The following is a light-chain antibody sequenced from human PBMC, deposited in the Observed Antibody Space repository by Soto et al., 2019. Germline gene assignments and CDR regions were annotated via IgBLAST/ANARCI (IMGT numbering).Light chain of an antibody. CDR3: QSYDSSLSGYV. Sequence: QSVLTQPPSVSGAPGQRVTISCTGSSSNIGAGYDVHWYQQVPGTAPKLLIYGNSNRPSGVPDRFSGSKSGTSASLAITGLQAEDEADYYCQSYDSSLSGYVFGTGTKLTV. J-gene: IGLJ1*01. CDR2: GNS. CDR1: SSNIGAGYD. V-gene: IGLV1-40*01.